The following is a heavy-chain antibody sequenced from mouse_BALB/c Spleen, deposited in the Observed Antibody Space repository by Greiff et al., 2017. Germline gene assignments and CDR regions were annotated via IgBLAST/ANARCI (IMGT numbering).Heavy chain of an antibody. J-gene: IGHJ1*01. V-gene: IGHV3-6*02. CDR1: GYSITSGYY. CDR2: ISYDGSN. CDR3: ANMITDWYFDV. D-gene: IGHD2-4*01. Sequence: EVKLMESGPGLVKPSQSLSLTCSVTGYSITSGYYWNWIRQFPGNKLEWMGYISYDGSNNYNPSLKNRISITRDTSKNQFFLKLNSVTTEDTATYYCANMITDWYFDVWGAGTTVTVSS.